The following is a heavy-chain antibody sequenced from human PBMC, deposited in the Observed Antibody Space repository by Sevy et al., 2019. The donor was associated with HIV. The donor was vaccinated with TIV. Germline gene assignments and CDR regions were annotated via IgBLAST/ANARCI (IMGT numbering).Heavy chain of an antibody. CDR2: LSFGCGKI. Sequence: GGSLRLSCAAXXXAFYDXXMSWIRQAPGKGLEWVATLSFGCGKINYADSVKGRFTISRDNSKNSFYLQMDNLRVEDTALYYCAREGCTRPHDYWGQGTRVTVSS. D-gene: IGHD2-8*01. V-gene: IGHV3-23*01. J-gene: IGHJ4*02. CDR3: AREGCTRPHDY. CDR1: XXAFYDXX.